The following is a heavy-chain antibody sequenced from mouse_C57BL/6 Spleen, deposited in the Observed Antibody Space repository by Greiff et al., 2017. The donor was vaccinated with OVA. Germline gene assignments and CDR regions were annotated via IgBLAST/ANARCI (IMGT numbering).Heavy chain of an antibody. CDR2: IDPSDSET. J-gene: IGHJ2*01. CDR3: ARFGLRGGSDY. CDR1: GYTFTSYW. V-gene: IGHV1-52*01. Sequence: QVQLQQPGAELVRPGSSVKLSCKASGYTFTSYWMHWVKQRPIQGLEWIGNIDPSDSETHYNQKFKDKATLTVDKSSSTDYMQLSSLTSEDSAVYYCARFGLRGGSDYWGQGTTLTVSS. D-gene: IGHD2-4*01.